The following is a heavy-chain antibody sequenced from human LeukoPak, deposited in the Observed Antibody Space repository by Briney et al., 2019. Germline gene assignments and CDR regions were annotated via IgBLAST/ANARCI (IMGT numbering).Heavy chain of an antibody. V-gene: IGHV4-59*08. CDR2: IFYSGST. Sequence: SERLSLTCTVSGGSISSYYWSWNRQPPGKGLEWIGYIFYSGSTNYNPSLKSRVTISVDTSKNQVSLKLRSVTAADTAVYYCARRNPSFDFWGQGTLVTVSS. CDR1: GGSISSYY. CDR3: ARRNPSFDF. J-gene: IGHJ4*01.